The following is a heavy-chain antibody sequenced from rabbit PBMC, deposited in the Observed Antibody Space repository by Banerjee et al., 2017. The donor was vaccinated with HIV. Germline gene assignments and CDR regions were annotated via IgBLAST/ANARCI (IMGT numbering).Heavy chain of an antibody. CDR1: GFDFSSYY. D-gene: IGHD1-1*01. J-gene: IGHJ4*01. CDR3: ARTSSSGYYMG. V-gene: IGHV1S7*01. CDR2: IDPVFGST. Sequence: QLKESGGGLVQPGGSLKLSCKASGFDFSSYYMSWVRQAPGKGLEWIGYIDPVFGSTYYASWVNGRFTISSHNAQNTLYLQLNSLTAADTATYFCARTSSSGYYMGWGQGTLVTVS.